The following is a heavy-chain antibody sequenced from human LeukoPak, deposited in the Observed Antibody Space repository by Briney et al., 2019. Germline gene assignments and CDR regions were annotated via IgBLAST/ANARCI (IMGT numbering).Heavy chain of an antibody. D-gene: IGHD4-17*01. CDR2: INHSGST. CDR1: GGSFSGYY. V-gene: IGHV4-34*01. J-gene: IGHJ4*02. CDR3: AGWNDYAFDY. Sequence: SETLSLTCAEYGGSFSGYYWSWIRQPPGKGLEWIGEINHSGSTNYNPSLKSRVTISVATSKNRFSLKLSSVTAADTAVYYCAGWNDYAFDYWGQGTLVTVSS.